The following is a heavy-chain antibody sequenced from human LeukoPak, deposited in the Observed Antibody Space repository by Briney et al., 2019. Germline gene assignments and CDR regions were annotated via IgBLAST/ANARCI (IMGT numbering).Heavy chain of an antibody. CDR1: GYSFTNSW. CDR3: ARHGYGYYFEH. V-gene: IGHV5-51*01. Sequence: KGGESLKISCKASGYSFTNSWIGRVRQMPGKGLEWMGIIYPGDSDTRYSPSFQGQVTISADKSINAAYLQWSSLRASDTAVYYCARHGYGYYFEHWGQGTLVTVSS. D-gene: IGHD5-12*01. CDR2: IYPGDSDT. J-gene: IGHJ4*02.